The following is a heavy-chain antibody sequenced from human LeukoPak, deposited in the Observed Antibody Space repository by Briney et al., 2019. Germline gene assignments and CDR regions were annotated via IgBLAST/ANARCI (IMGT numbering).Heavy chain of an antibody. V-gene: IGHV1-18*01. CDR3: ARSGGSRISRVEWGPEGPVSDYYYYYMDV. Sequence: ASVKVSCKASGYTFTSYGISWVRQAPAQGLEWMGWISAYNGNTNYAQKLQRRVTITTDTSTSTAYIELRSLITDDTAVYYCARSGGSRISRVEWGPEGPVSDYYYYYMDVWGKGTTVTVSS. CDR1: GYTFTSYG. D-gene: IGHD1-26*01. CDR2: ISAYNGNT. J-gene: IGHJ6*03.